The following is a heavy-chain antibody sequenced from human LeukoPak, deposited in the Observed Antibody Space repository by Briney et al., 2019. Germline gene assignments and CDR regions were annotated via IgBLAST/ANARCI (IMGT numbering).Heavy chain of an antibody. Sequence: GASLRLSCAASGFTFSSYAMSWVRLAPGKGLEWVSAISGSGGSTYYADSVKGRFTISRDNSKNTLYLQMNSLRAEDTAVYYCANIIAAAGPGYFDYWGQGTLVTVSS. D-gene: IGHD6-13*01. CDR3: ANIIAAAGPGYFDY. V-gene: IGHV3-23*01. CDR2: ISGSGGST. CDR1: GFTFSSYA. J-gene: IGHJ4*02.